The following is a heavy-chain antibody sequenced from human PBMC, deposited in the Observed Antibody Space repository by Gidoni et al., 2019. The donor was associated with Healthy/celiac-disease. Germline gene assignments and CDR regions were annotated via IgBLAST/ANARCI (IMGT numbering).Heavy chain of an antibody. CDR1: GYTFTSYA. Sequence: QVQLVQSGSELKKPGASVKVSCKASGYTFTSYAMHWLRQAPGQGLEWMGWINTNTGNPTYAQGFTGRFVFSLDTSVSTAYLQISSLKAEDTAVYYCARAVRLTTMVRGVVLRNWFDPWGQGTLVTVSS. V-gene: IGHV7-4-1*02. D-gene: IGHD3-10*01. CDR2: INTNTGNP. CDR3: ARAVRLTTMVRGVVLRNWFDP. J-gene: IGHJ5*02.